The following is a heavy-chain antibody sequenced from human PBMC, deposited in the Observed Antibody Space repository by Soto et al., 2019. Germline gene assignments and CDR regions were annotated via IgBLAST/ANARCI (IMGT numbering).Heavy chain of an antibody. V-gene: IGHV3-33*01. CDR2: IWYDGSNK. J-gene: IGHJ6*02. CDR1: GFTFSSYG. Sequence: PGGSLRLSCAASGFTFSSYGMHWVRQAPGKGLEWVAVIWYDGSNKYYADSVKGRFTISRDNSKNTLYLQMNSLRAEDTAVYYCARDQLPQSITILGVVNLMDVWGQGTTVTVSS. CDR3: ARDQLPQSITILGVVNLMDV. D-gene: IGHD3-3*01.